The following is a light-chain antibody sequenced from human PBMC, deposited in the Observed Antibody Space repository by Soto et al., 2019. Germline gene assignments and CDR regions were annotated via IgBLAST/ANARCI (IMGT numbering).Light chain of an antibody. CDR3: QQSGNTPQT. V-gene: IGKV1-39*01. J-gene: IGKJ4*01. Sequence: DIQMTQSPSSLSASVGDRVTITCRASQSIGDNLNWYQQKPGTAPNLLIYAASSLQSGVPSRFSGSGSGTDFTLTIINQQPEDFVSYFCQQSGNTPQTFVGGTKVEIK. CDR2: AAS. CDR1: QSIGDN.